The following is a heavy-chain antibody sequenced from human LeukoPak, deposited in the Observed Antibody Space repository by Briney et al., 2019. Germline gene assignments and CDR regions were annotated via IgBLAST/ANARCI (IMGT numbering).Heavy chain of an antibody. D-gene: IGHD4-11*01. CDR3: ARALDYSNYYYFDY. CDR2: INHSGST. CDR1: GGSFSGYY. Sequence: PSETLSLTCAVYGGSFSGYYWSWIRQPPGKGLEWIGEINHSGSTNYNPSLKSRVTISVDTSKNQFSLKLSSVTAADTAVYYCARALDYSNYYYFDYWGQGTLVTVSS. V-gene: IGHV4-34*01. J-gene: IGHJ4*02.